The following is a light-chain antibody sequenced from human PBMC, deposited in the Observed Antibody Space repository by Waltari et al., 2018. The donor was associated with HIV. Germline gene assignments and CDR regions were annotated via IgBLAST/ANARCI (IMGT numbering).Light chain of an antibody. J-gene: IGLJ1*01. CDR1: SSDVAAYNS. CDR2: DVS. Sequence: QSALTQPRSVSGSPGQSVTIPCTGTSSDVAAYNSFSWYQQHPGKAPKLMIYDVSERPSGVPDRFSGSKSGNTASLTISGLQAEDEADYYCCSYAGNYTPFVFGTGTKVTVL. CDR3: CSYAGNYTPFV. V-gene: IGLV2-11*01.